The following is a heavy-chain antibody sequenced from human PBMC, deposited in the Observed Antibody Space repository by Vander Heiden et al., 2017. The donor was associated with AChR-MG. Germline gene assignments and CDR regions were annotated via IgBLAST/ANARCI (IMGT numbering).Heavy chain of an antibody. CDR2: IIPTFGTT. Sequence: QVQLVQSGAEVKKPGSSVKVSCKASGGTFSSYAITWVRQAPGQGLEWMGGIIPTFGTTNYAKKFQGRITITADESTSTAYMELSSLRSEDTAVYYCARGSEGFFHCSSTSCAIAARLDVWGQGPTVTDSS. CDR1: GGTFSSYA. D-gene: IGHD2-2*01. V-gene: IGHV1-69*01. CDR3: ARGSEGFFHCSSTSCAIAARLDV. J-gene: IGHJ6*02.